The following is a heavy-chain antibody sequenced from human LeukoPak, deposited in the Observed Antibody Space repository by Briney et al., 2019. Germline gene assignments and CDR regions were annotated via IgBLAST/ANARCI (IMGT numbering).Heavy chain of an antibody. CDR2: INHSGST. CDR1: GGSFSGYY. CDR3: ATGVHGITAAGDYYFDY. D-gene: IGHD6-13*01. J-gene: IGHJ4*02. Sequence: PSETLSLTCAVYGGSFSGYYWSWIRQPPGKGLEWIGEINHSGSTYYNPSLKSRVTMSVDTSNNQFSLKLSSVTAADTAVYYCATGVHGITAAGDYYFDYWGQGTLVTVSS. V-gene: IGHV4-34*01.